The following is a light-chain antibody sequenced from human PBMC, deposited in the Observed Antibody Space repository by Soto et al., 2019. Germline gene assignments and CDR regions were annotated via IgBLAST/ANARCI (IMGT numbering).Light chain of an antibody. Sequence: QSVLTQPPSASVTPGQRVTISCSGSSSNIGPHTVNWYQQFPGTAPQLLIYNNNQRPSGVPDRFSGCNSGSSAAPPTSGRHPADEAAYYCAAWDDSLNGYVFGPGTKATVL. CDR2: NNN. CDR3: AAWDDSLNGYV. J-gene: IGLJ1*01. CDR1: SSNIGPHT. V-gene: IGLV1-44*01.